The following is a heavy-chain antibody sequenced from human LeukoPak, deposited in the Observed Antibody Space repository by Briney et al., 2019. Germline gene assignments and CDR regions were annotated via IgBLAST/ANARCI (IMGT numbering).Heavy chain of an antibody. J-gene: IGHJ1*01. Sequence: GGSLRLSCAASGFTFSSYATSWVGQAPGGGLEWVAAISGSGGGTYYSDSVQGRFTISRDNSKRTLFLQMNSLRAEDTAVYYCAAKGNGYTGTYVFAHWGRGTLVTVSP. V-gene: IGHV3-23*01. CDR3: AAKGNGYTGTYVFAH. D-gene: IGHD5-12*01. CDR1: GFTFSSYA. CDR2: ISGSGGGT.